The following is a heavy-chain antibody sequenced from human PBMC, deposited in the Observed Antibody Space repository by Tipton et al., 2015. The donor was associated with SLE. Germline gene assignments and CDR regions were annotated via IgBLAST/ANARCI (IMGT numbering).Heavy chain of an antibody. J-gene: IGHJ5*02. Sequence: TLSLTCSVSGGSISSGSFYWSWIRQPAGKGLEWIGRVYSSGSTHYKSSLKSRVTISVDTSKNQFSLKLNSVTAADTAVYYCARAAYYYGSGSYYNVGWFDPWGQGTLVTVSS. CDR2: VYSSGST. CDR3: ARAAYYYGSGSYYNVGWFDP. CDR1: GGSISSGSFY. D-gene: IGHD3-10*01. V-gene: IGHV4-61*02.